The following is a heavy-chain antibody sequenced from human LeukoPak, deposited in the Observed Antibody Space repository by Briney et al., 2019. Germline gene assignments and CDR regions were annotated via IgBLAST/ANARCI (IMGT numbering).Heavy chain of an antibody. D-gene: IGHD3-22*01. J-gene: IGHJ4*02. Sequence: ASVKVSCKASGYTFTGYYMHWVRQAPGRGLEWMGRINPNSGGTNYAQKFQGRVTMTRDTSISTAYMELSRLRSDDTAVYYCARGEYYYDSRFDYWGQGTLVTVSS. V-gene: IGHV1-2*06. CDR2: INPNSGGT. CDR3: ARGEYYYDSRFDY. CDR1: GYTFTGYY.